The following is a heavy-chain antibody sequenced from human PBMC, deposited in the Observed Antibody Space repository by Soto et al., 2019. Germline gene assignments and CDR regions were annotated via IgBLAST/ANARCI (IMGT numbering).Heavy chain of an antibody. CDR2: TRHNNGNT. J-gene: IGHJ4*02. Sequence: QIQLVQSGAEVKKPGDSVKVSCKASGYTFSIYGINWVRQAPGQGLEWMGWTRHNNGNTKYAQNLQGRVTMTTDTSTSTAYMELRSLRPDDTAVYYCVRDFDVSGSYYTDYWGQGTLVTDSS. CDR1: GYTFSIYG. CDR3: VRDFDVSGSYYTDY. D-gene: IGHD3-10*01. V-gene: IGHV1-18*01.